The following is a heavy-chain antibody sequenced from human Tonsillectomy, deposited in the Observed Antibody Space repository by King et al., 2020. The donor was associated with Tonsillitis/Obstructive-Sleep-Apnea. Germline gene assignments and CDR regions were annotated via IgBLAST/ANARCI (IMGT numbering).Heavy chain of an antibody. Sequence: HVQLVESGAEVKRPGASVKVSCKASGYAFTSYYMHWVRQAPGQGLEWMGIINPSDGSTSNAQKFQGRVTVTRDTSTSTVYMELSSLRSEDTAVYYCARGVHYGDYGYYYYYYYMDVWGKGTTVTVSS. J-gene: IGHJ6*03. CDR3: ARGVHYGDYGYYYYYYYMDV. CDR2: INPSDGST. V-gene: IGHV1-46*01. D-gene: IGHD4-17*01. CDR1: GYAFTSYY.